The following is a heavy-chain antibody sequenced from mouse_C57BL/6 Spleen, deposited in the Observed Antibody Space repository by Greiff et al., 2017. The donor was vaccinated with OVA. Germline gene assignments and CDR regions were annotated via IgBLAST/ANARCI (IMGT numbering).Heavy chain of an antibody. Sequence: QVQLQQSGAELVKPGASVKLSCKASGYTFTEYTIHWVKQRSGQGLEWIGWFYPGSGSIKYNEKFKDKATLTANKSSSTVYMELSRLTSEDSAVYFCAGHERGIYYGNCAWFAYWGQGTLVTVSA. J-gene: IGHJ3*01. D-gene: IGHD2-1*01. CDR3: AGHERGIYYGNCAWFAY. CDR1: GYTFTEYT. V-gene: IGHV1-62-2*01. CDR2: FYPGSGSI.